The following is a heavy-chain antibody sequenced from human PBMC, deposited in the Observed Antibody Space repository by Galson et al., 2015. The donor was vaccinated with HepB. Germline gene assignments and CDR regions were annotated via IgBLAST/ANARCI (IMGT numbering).Heavy chain of an antibody. J-gene: IGHJ1*01. V-gene: IGHV3-23*01. CDR1: GFTFSSYA. CDR3: AKVEGNSGSYSRLYFQH. CDR2: ISGSGGST. D-gene: IGHD1-26*01. Sequence: SLRLSCAASGFTFSSYAMSWVRQAPGKGLEWVSAISGSGGSTYYADSVKGRFTISRDNSKNTLYLQMNSLRAEDTAVYYCAKVEGNSGSYSRLYFQHWGQGTLVTVSS.